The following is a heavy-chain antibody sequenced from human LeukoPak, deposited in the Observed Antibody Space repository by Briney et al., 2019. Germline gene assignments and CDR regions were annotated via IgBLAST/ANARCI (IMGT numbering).Heavy chain of an antibody. CDR2: TSSSGSYI. CDR1: AFTFSSYS. Sequence: GGTLRLSCAASAFTFSSYSMNWVRQAPGKGLEWVSSTSSSGSYIYYADSVKGRFTISRDNAKNSLYLQMNSLRADDTAVYYCARDTLGEGEDANYAVYYFDYWGQGTVVTVSS. D-gene: IGHD4/OR15-4a*01. CDR3: ARDTLGEGEDANYAVYYFDY. J-gene: IGHJ4*02. V-gene: IGHV3-21*01.